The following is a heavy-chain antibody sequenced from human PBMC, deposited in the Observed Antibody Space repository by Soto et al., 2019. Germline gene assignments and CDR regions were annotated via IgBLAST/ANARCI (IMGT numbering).Heavy chain of an antibody. D-gene: IGHD1-20*01. J-gene: IGHJ6*02. CDR1: GGTFSSYA. CDR2: IIPIFGTA. V-gene: IGHV1-69*13. CDR3: ASNRYNWNDAPRHQEFYYYYGMDV. Sequence: GASVKVSCKASGGTFSSYAISWVRQAPGQGLEWMGGIIPIFGTANYAQKFQGRVTITADESTSTAYMELSSLRSEDTAVYYCASNRYNWNDAPRHQEFYYYYGMDVWGQGTTVTVSS.